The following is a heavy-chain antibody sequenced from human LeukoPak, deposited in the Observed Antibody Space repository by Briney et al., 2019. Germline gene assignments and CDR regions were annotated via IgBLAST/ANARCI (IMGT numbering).Heavy chain of an antibody. Sequence: ASVKVSCKASGYTFTSYGISWVRQAPGQGLEWMGWISAYNGNTNYAQKLQGRVTMTTDTSTSTAYMELRSLRSDDTAVCYCARDGKYIVVVPAAIPFDYWGQGTLVTVSS. V-gene: IGHV1-18*01. D-gene: IGHD2-2*01. CDR3: ARDGKYIVVVPAAIPFDY. CDR2: ISAYNGNT. J-gene: IGHJ4*02. CDR1: GYTFTSYG.